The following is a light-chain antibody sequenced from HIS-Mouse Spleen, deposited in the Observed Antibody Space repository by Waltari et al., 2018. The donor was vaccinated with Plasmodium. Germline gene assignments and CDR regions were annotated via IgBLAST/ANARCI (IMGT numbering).Light chain of an antibody. CDR2: GAS. J-gene: IGKJ3*01. CDR1: QSVRSN. V-gene: IGKV3-15*01. CDR3: QQYNNWSFT. Sequence: EIVMTPSPATLSVSPGERATISCRASQSVRSNLAWYQQKPGQAPRLLIYGASTRATGIPARFSGSGSGTEFTLTISSLQSEDFAVYYCQQYNNWSFTFGPGTKVDIK.